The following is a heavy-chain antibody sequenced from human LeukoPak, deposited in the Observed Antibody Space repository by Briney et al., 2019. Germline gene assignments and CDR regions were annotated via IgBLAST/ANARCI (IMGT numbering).Heavy chain of an antibody. Sequence: GWSLRLSCAASGFTFDDYAMHWVRQAPGKGLEWVSGISWNSGSIGYADSVKGRFTISRDNAKNSLYLQMNSLRAEDTALYYRAKESSGWYYFDYWGQGTLVTVSS. CDR1: GFTFDDYA. D-gene: IGHD6-19*01. J-gene: IGHJ4*02. CDR2: ISWNSGSI. V-gene: IGHV3-9*01. CDR3: AKESSGWYYFDY.